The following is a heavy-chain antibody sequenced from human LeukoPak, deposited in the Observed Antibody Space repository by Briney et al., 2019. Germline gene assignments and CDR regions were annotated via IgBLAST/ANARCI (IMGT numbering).Heavy chain of an antibody. V-gene: IGHV4-30-4*01. J-gene: IGHJ5*01. Sequence: SETLSLSCTVSGVSITGNDQFWSWIRQPPGKGLEWIGYIDYSGTTYYNPSLKGRVNMSRDTSKNQFSLNLNSVTAADTAFYYCGGGLGYCSSTRCPPDSWGQGTLVTVSS. CDR1: GVSITGNDQF. D-gene: IGHD2-2*01. CDR3: GGGLGYCSSTRCPPDS. CDR2: IDYSGTT.